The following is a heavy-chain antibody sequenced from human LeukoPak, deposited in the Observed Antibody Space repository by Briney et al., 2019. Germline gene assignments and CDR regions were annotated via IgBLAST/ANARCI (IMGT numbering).Heavy chain of an antibody. CDR1: RFTFSDYY. CDR2: ISSSGSTI. Sequence: GGSLRLSCAASRFTFSDYYMSWIRQAPGKGLEWVSYISSSGSTIYYADSVKGRLTISRDNAKNSLYLQMNSLRAEDTAVYYCARPSLHSGSYYEYYFDYWGQGTLVTVSS. J-gene: IGHJ4*02. D-gene: IGHD1-26*01. CDR3: ARPSLHSGSYYEYYFDY. V-gene: IGHV3-11*01.